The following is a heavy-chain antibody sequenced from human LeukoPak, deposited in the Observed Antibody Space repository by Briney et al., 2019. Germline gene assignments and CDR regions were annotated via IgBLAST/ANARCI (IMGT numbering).Heavy chain of an antibody. CDR2: INAGNGNT. V-gene: IGHV1-3*01. CDR1: GYTFTTYA. D-gene: IGHD6-19*01. J-gene: IGHJ4*02. CDR3: ARDTLGVAGTGY. Sequence: GASVKVSCKASGYTFTTYAMHWVRQAPGQRLEWMGWINAGNGNTKYSQKFQGRVTITRDTSASTAYMELTSLRSEDTAVYYCARDTLGVAGTGYWGQGTLVTVSS.